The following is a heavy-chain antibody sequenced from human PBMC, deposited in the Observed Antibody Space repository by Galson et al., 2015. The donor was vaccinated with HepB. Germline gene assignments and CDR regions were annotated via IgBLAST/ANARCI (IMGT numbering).Heavy chain of an antibody. CDR2: ISKDGSVK. Sequence: SLRLSCAASGFTLSTYGMHWVRQAPGKGLEWVSIISKDGSVKYYGDSVRGRFTVSRDITKNKLFLQMNTLRPEDTAVYYCSRDRGLGVVSPYLDHWGQGALVTVSS. V-gene: IGHV3-30*03. J-gene: IGHJ4*02. CDR3: SRDRGLGVVSPYLDH. D-gene: IGHD3-3*01. CDR1: GFTLSTYG.